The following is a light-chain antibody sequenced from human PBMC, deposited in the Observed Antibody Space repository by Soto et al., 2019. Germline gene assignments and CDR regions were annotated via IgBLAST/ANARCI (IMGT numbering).Light chain of an antibody. Sequence: DIVMTQSPDSLAVSLGERATINCKSSQSVLYSSNNKNYLAWYQQKPGQPPKLLIYWASTRESGVPDRFSGSGSATDFSLTISSLQAEDVAVYYCHQYYTTLRTFGQGTKVEIK. J-gene: IGKJ1*01. CDR2: WAS. CDR3: HQYYTTLRT. V-gene: IGKV4-1*01. CDR1: QSVLYSSNNKNY.